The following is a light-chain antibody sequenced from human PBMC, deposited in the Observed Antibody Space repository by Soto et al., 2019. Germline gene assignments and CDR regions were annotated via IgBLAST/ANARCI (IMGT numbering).Light chain of an antibody. CDR3: QQYGNSPPIYT. CDR2: AAS. V-gene: IGKV3-20*01. J-gene: IGKJ2*01. Sequence: EIVLTQSPGTLSLSPGERATLSCRASQSVSSNSLVWYQQKPGQAPRLLIYAASSRATGIPDRFSGSGSGTDFTLTVSRLEPEDFAVYFCQQYGNSPPIYTFGQGTKRETK. CDR1: QSVSSNS.